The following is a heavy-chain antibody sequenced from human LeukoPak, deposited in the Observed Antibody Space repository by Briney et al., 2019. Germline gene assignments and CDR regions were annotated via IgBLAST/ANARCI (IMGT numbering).Heavy chain of an antibody. CDR1: GGSISSGGYY. Sequence: PSETLSLTCTVSGGSISSGGYYWSWIRQPPGKGLEWIGYIYHSGSTYYNPSLKSRVTISVDRSKNQFSLKLSSVTAADTAVYYCARDGGSSSSVGHDAFDIWGQGTMVTVSS. CDR2: IYHSGST. D-gene: IGHD6-6*01. V-gene: IGHV4-30-2*01. J-gene: IGHJ3*02. CDR3: ARDGGSSSSVGHDAFDI.